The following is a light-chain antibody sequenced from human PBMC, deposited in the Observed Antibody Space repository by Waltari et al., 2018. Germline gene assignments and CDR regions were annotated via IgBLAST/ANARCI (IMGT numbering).Light chain of an antibody. V-gene: IGKV3-20*01. Sequence: EIVLTQSPGTLSLSTGAGATLSCRTSQPIRTTYLAWYQKKPGQAPTLLIYGASSRATGVPDRFTGSGSGTDFSLTISSLEPEDFATYYCQQYDISPLTFGGGTKVEIK. CDR2: GAS. CDR3: QQYDISPLT. J-gene: IGKJ4*02. CDR1: QPIRTTY.